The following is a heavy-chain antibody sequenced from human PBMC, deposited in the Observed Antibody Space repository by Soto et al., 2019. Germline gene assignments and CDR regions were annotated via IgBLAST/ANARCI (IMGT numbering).Heavy chain of an antibody. CDR1: GFTFTSSA. Sequence: GASVKVSCKASGFTFTSSAVQWVRQARGQRLEWIGWIVVGSAKTNYAPKFQERVTITVDMSTSTAYMELSSLRSDDTALYYCAGLGSSAVDHWGQGTLVTVSS. CDR3: AGLGSSAVDH. D-gene: IGHD7-27*01. CDR2: IVVGSAKT. V-gene: IGHV1-58*01. J-gene: IGHJ4*02.